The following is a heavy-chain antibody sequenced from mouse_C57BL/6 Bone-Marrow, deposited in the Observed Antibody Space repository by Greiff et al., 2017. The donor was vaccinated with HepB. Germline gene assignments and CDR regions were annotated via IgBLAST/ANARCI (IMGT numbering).Heavy chain of an antibody. CDR3: ARGGDYGYDSAWFAY. Sequence: VQLQQSGAELARPGASVKLSCKASGYTFTSYGISWVKQRTGQGLEWIGEIYPRSGNPYYNEKFKGKATLTADKSSSTAYMELRSLTSEDSAVYFCARGGDYGYDSAWFAYWGQGTLVTVSA. J-gene: IGHJ3*01. V-gene: IGHV1-81*01. CDR1: GYTFTSYG. CDR2: IYPRSGNP. D-gene: IGHD2-2*01.